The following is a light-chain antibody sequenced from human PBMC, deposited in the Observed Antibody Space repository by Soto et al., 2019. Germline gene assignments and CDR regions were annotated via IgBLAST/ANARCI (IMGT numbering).Light chain of an antibody. J-gene: IGKJ2*01. CDR3: MQATHYRPYT. Sequence: DVVLTQIPLSSLVTVGQSASISCRSSQSLLHADGQTYLSWFHQQPGQPPRLLIHRVSNRFSGVPDRISGSGAGTDFTLTISGLEPEDVGIYFCMQATHYRPYTFGQGTQLEI. V-gene: IGKV2-24*01. CDR2: RVS. CDR1: QSLLHADGQTY.